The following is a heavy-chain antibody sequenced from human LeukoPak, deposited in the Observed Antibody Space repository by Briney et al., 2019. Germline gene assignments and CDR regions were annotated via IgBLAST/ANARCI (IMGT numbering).Heavy chain of an antibody. V-gene: IGHV4-4*07. CDR2: IYTSGST. J-gene: IGHJ6*03. CDR1: GGSISSYY. CDR3: AREGYSSYYYYYYYMDV. Sequence: SETLSLTCTVSGGSISSYYWSWIRQPAGKGLEWIGRIYTSGSTNYNPSLKSRVTMSVDTSKNQFSLKLSSVTAADTAVYYCAREGYSSYYYYYYYMDVWGKGTTVTASS. D-gene: IGHD6-13*01.